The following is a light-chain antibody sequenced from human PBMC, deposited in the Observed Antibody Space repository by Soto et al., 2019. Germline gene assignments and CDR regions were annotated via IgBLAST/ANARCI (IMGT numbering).Light chain of an antibody. CDR1: QSVSSN. CDR3: QQYYDWPRT. J-gene: IGKJ1*01. Sequence: EIVMTQSPATLSVSPGERTTLSCRASQSVSSNVAWYQQKPGQAPRLLIYGESARATGIPARFSGSGSGTEFTLTISSLQSEDFAVYFCQQYYDWPRTFGQGTKVDIK. V-gene: IGKV3-15*01. CDR2: GES.